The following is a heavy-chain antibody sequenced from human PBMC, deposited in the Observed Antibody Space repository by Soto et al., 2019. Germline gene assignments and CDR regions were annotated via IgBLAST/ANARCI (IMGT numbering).Heavy chain of an antibody. CDR1: GYTFTSYD. J-gene: IGHJ5*02. V-gene: IGHV1-8*01. CDR3: ARVSSTSIAARVNWFDP. D-gene: IGHD6-6*01. Sequence: QVQLVQSGAEVKKPGASVKVSCKASGYTFTSYDINWVRQATGQGLEWMGWMNPNSGNTGYAQKFQGRVTMTRDTAKSTANRELTSLRSEDTAVYYCARVSSTSIAARVNWFDPWGQGTLVTVSS. CDR2: MNPNSGNT.